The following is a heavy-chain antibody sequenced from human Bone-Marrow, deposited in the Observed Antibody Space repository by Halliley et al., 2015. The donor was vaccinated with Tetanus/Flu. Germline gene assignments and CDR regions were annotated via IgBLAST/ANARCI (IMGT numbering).Heavy chain of an antibody. D-gene: IGHD3-10*01. Sequence: KGLEWIGNMYYNGIAYYNPSLGSRLVMLVDSSKNQFSLKLSSVTAADTAVYYCARRNSYGELDPWGQGTLVTVSS. J-gene: IGHJ5*02. CDR2: MYYNGIA. CDR3: ARRNSYGELDP. V-gene: IGHV4-31*02.